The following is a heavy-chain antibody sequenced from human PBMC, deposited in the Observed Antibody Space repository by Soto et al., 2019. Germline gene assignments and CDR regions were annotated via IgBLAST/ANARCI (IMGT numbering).Heavy chain of an antibody. D-gene: IGHD2-8*02. CDR1: GGSISSGGHS. J-gene: IGHJ4*02. V-gene: IGHV4-30-2*01. Sequence: SETLSLTCAVSGGSISSGGHSWTWIRQPPGKVLECIGYIYHSGSTYYDPSLKSRVTISVDRSKNQFSLKLSSVTAADTAVYYCATVDCTGGSCYFDYWGQGTLLTVS. CDR3: ATVDCTGGSCYFDY. CDR2: IYHSGST.